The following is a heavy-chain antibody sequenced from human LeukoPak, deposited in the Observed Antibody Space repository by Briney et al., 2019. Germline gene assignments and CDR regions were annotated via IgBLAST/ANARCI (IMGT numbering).Heavy chain of an antibody. Sequence: SETLSLTCTVSGGSISSSDSYRGWIRQPPGKGLEWIASLYYSGSSYYNPSLKSRVTISVDTSKNQFSLKLSSVTAADTAVYYCVVMPGYWGQGTLVTVSS. J-gene: IGHJ4*02. CDR1: GGSISSSDSY. D-gene: IGHD3-16*01. V-gene: IGHV4-39*01. CDR2: LYYSGSS. CDR3: VVMPGY.